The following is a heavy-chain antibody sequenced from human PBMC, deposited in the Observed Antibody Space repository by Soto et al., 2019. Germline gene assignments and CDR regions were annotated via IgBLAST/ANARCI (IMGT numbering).Heavy chain of an antibody. CDR3: ARDRGPSSGYYPYWFDP. CDR1: GGTFSRYA. V-gene: IGHV1-69*12. D-gene: IGHD3-22*01. J-gene: IGHJ5*02. Sequence: QVQLVQSGAEVKKPGSSVKVSCKASGGTFSRYAISWVRQAPGQGLEWMGEIIPIFGTANYAQKFQGRVTITADESTSTAYMELGSLRSEDTAVYYCARDRGPSSGYYPYWFDPWGQGTLVTVSS. CDR2: IIPIFGTA.